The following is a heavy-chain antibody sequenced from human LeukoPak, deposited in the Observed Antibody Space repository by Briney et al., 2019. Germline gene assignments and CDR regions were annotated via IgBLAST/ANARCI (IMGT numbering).Heavy chain of an antibody. J-gene: IGHJ4*02. V-gene: IGHV3-53*01. CDR1: GFTVSSNY. CDR2: IFSGGST. Sequence: GAFLRLSCVASGFTVSSNYMSWVRQAPGKGLEWVSAIFSGGSTFYADSVTGRFTISRDNSKNTVYLEMNSLRAEDTAVYYCARDLKTSGWYGDFDYWGQGTLVTVSS. D-gene: IGHD6-19*01. CDR3: ARDLKTSGWYGDFDY.